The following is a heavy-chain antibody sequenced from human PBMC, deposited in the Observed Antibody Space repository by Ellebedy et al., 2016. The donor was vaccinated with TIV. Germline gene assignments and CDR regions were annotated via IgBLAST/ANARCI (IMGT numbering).Heavy chain of an antibody. V-gene: IGHV3-7*01. D-gene: IGHD4-23*01. CDR1: GFTFTNYW. CDR2: IKQDGSEK. Sequence: PGGSLRLSCAASGFTFTNYWMTWVRQAPGKGLEWVANIKQDGSEKYYVDSVKGRFTISRDNANNSVFLQVNSLRAEDTAAYYCARDDFGGDHYYYYYGLDVWGQGTTVIVSS. CDR3: ARDDFGGDHYYYYYGLDV. J-gene: IGHJ6*02.